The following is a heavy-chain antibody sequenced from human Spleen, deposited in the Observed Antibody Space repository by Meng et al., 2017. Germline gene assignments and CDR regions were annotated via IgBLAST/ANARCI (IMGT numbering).Heavy chain of an antibody. Sequence: GGSLRPSCVAPGFTFSTNHMNWVRQAPGKGLEWVPVIYSGGSTVYADSGKGRFTISRDNSKKTLYLQMSSLGAEETDVYYSARDLRTDDELLIGHHKYVMDVWGQGTTVTVSS. CDR3: ARDLRTDDELLIGHHKYVMDV. V-gene: IGHV3-66*01. CDR2: IYSGGST. J-gene: IGHJ6*02. CDR1: GFTFSTNH. D-gene: IGHD3-9*01.